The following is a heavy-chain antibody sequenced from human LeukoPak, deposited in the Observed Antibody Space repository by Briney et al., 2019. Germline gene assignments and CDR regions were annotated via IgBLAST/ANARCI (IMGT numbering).Heavy chain of an antibody. V-gene: IGHV3-23*01. CDR3: AKFLPTHIVVANYYFDY. D-gene: IGHD2-21*01. J-gene: IGHJ4*02. CDR2: ISGSGGST. CDR1: GFTFSSYA. Sequence: GGSLRLSCAASGFTFSSYAMSWVRQAPGKGLEWVSAISGSGGSTYYADSVKGRFTISRDNSKNTLYLQMNNLRAEDTAVYYCAKFLPTHIVVANYYFDYWGQGTLVTVCS.